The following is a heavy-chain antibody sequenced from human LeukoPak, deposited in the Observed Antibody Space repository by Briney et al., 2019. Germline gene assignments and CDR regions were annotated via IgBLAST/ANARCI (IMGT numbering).Heavy chain of an antibody. CDR1: GFTFSSYA. CDR3: AKGEQWLVLYFQH. Sequence: PGGSLRLSCAVSGFTFSSYAMSWVRQAPRKGLEWVAAISGSGSGTDYADSVKGRFTISRDNSKNTLYLQMNSLRAEDTAVYYCAKGEQWLVLYFQHWGQGTLVTVSS. V-gene: IGHV3-23*01. J-gene: IGHJ1*01. D-gene: IGHD6-19*01. CDR2: ISGSGSGT.